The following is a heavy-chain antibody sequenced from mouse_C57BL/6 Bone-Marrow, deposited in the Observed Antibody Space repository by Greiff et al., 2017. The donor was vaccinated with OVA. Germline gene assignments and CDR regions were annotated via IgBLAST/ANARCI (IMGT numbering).Heavy chain of an antibody. CDR3: ASVYYDYDDYFDY. Sequence: QVQLQQPGAELVKPGASVKLSCKASGYTFTSYWMQWVKQRPGQGLEWIGELDPSDSYTNYIQKFKGKATLTVDTSSSTAYMQLSSLTSEDSAVYYCASVYYDYDDYFDYWGQGTTLTVSS. J-gene: IGHJ2*01. CDR1: GYTFTSYW. D-gene: IGHD2-4*01. V-gene: IGHV1-50*01. CDR2: LDPSDSYT.